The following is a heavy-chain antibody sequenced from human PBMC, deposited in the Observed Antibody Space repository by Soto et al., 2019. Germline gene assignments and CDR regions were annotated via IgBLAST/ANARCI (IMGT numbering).Heavy chain of an antibody. V-gene: IGHV3-48*03. CDR2: ISSSGSTI. J-gene: IGHJ5*02. CDR3: ARDPTSSSWYNSP. Sequence: LRLSCAASGFTFISYEMNWVRQAPGKGLEWVSYISSSGSTIYYADSVKGRFTISRDNAKNSLYLQMNSLRAEDTAVYYCARDPTSSSWYNSPWGQGTLVTVSS. D-gene: IGHD6-13*01. CDR1: GFTFISYE.